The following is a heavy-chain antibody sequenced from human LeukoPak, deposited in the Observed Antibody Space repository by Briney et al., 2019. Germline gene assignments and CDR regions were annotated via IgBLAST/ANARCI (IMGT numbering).Heavy chain of an antibody. V-gene: IGHV1-69*04. CDR2: IIPILGIA. D-gene: IGHD3-3*01. CDR3: ARDHGDDAFDI. Sequence: SVKVSCKASGGTFSSYAISWVRQAPGQGLEWMGRIIPILGIANYAQKFQGRVTITADKSTSTAYMELSSLRSEDTAVYYCARDHGDDAFDIWGPGTMVTVSS. J-gene: IGHJ3*02. CDR1: GGTFSSYA.